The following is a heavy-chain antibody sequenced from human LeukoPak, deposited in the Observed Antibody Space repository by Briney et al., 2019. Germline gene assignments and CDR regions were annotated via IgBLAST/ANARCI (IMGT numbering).Heavy chain of an antibody. D-gene: IGHD5-12*01. CDR3: ARGGLSGYGPFDY. V-gene: IGHV3-66*01. J-gene: IGHJ4*02. CDR2: IYSGGST. CDR1: GFTVSSNY. Sequence: GGSLRLSCAASGFTVSSNYMSWVRQAPGKGLEWVSVIYSGGSTYYADSVKGRFTISRDNSKNTLYLQMNSLRAEDTAVYCCARGGLSGYGPFDYWGQGTLVTVSS.